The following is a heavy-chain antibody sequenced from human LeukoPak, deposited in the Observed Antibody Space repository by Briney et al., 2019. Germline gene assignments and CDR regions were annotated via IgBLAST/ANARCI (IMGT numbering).Heavy chain of an antibody. CDR1: GGSFSGYY. V-gene: IGHV4-34*01. CDR3: ARVTYYYDSSGSN. CDR2: IYYSGST. Sequence: SETLFLTCAVYGGSFSGYYWSWIRQPPGKGLEWIGSIYYSGSTYYNPSLKSRVTISVDTSKNQFSLKLSSVTAADTAVYYCARVTYYYDSSGSNWGQGTLVTVSS. J-gene: IGHJ4*02. D-gene: IGHD3-22*01.